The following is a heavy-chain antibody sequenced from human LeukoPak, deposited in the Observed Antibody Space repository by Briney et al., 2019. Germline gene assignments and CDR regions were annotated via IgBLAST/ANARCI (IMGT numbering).Heavy chain of an antibody. J-gene: IGHJ4*02. Sequence: TGGSLRLSCAASGFTFSSYWMSWVRQAPGKGLEWVANIKQDGSEKYYVDSVKGRFTISRDNAKNSLYLQMNSLRAEDTAVYYCARVPPTSYYYGSGSAPTLWGQGTLVTVSS. CDR1: GFTFSSYW. D-gene: IGHD3-10*01. CDR2: IKQDGSEK. V-gene: IGHV3-7*01. CDR3: ARVPPTSYYYGSGSAPTL.